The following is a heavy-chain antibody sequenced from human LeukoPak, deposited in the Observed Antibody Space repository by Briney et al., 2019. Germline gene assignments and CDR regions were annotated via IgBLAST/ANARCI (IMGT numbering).Heavy chain of an antibody. D-gene: IGHD6-6*01. CDR1: GGSISSYY. Sequence: SETLSLTCTVSGGSISSYYWSWLRQPPGKGLEGIGYINYSGSTDYNPSLKSRVTISVDTSKNQFSLKLSSVTAADTAVYYCARDRSIAVRRGGYYYYYMDVWGKGTTVTVSS. V-gene: IGHV4-59*12. J-gene: IGHJ6*03. CDR2: INYSGST. CDR3: ARDRSIAVRRGGYYYYYMDV.